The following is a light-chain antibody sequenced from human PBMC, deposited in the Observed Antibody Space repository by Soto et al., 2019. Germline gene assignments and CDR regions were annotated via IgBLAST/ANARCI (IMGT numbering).Light chain of an antibody. CDR2: AAS. CDR1: QDINSR. CDR3: LQVKSFPRT. V-gene: IGKV1-12*01. J-gene: IGKJ1*01. Sequence: DIQMTQSPSSVSASVGDTVTITCRASQDINSRFAWFQQKPGRAPKYLIQAASILQSGFPSRFAGSGSGTDFTLTINTLQPEDFATYYCLQVKSFPRTFGQGTKVDIK.